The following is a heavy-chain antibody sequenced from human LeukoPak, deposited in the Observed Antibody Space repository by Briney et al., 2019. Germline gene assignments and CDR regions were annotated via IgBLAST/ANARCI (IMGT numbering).Heavy chain of an antibody. J-gene: IGHJ4*02. CDR1: GGSISSGFW. D-gene: IGHD3-16*02. CDR2: IHHSGST. Sequence: PSETLSLTCVVSGGSISSGFWWGWVRQPPGKGLEWIGEIHHSGSTNYNPSLKSRVTISVDTSKNQFSLKLSSVTAADTAVYYCARETPNPNYDYVWGSYRSVFDYWGQGTLVTVSS. CDR3: ARETPNPNYDYVWGSYRSVFDY. V-gene: IGHV4-4*02.